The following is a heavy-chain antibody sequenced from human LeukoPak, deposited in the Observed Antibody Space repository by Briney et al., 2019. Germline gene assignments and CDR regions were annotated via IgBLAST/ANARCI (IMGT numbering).Heavy chain of an antibody. V-gene: IGHV3-30*04. CDR1: GFTFDDYA. CDR2: ISYDGSNK. Sequence: GRSLRLSCAASGFTFDDYAMHWVRQAPGKGLEWVAVISYDGSNKYYADSVKGRFTISRDNSKNTLYLQMNSLRAEDTAVYYCARGGELGAQPLEDAFDIWGQGTMVTVSS. D-gene: IGHD1-26*01. J-gene: IGHJ3*02. CDR3: ARGGELGAQPLEDAFDI.